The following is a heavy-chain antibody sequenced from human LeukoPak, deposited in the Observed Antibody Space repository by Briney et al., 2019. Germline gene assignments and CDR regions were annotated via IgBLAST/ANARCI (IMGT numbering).Heavy chain of an antibody. D-gene: IGHD6-13*01. J-gene: IGHJ5*02. Sequence: SETLSLTCTVSGDSISSGYYWGWIRQPPGKGLEWIGSIYHSGSTYYNPSLKSRVTISVDTSKNQFSLKLNSVTAADTAVYYCARIYSSSWFLNWFDPWGQGTLVTVSS. V-gene: IGHV4-38-2*02. CDR3: ARIYSSSWFLNWFDP. CDR2: IYHSGST. CDR1: GDSISSGYY.